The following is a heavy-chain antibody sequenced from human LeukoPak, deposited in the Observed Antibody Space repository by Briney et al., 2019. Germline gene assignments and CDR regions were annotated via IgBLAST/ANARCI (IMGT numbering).Heavy chain of an antibody. CDR3: ARVFRYGSGSYYSAYYYYMDV. Sequence: SETLSLTCTVSGGSISSSSYYWGWIRQPPGKGLEWIGEINHSGSTNYNPSLKSRVTISVDTSKNQFSLKLSSVTAADTAVYYCARVFRYGSGSYYSAYYYYMDVWGKGTTVTVSS. V-gene: IGHV4-39*07. D-gene: IGHD3-10*01. CDR2: INHSGST. J-gene: IGHJ6*03. CDR1: GGSISSSSYY.